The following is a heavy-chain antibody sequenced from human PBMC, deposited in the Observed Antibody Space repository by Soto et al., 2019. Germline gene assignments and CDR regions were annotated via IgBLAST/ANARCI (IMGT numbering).Heavy chain of an antibody. V-gene: IGHV3-30*18. CDR3: AKVGLSYSSGWLDY. D-gene: IGHD6-19*01. Sequence: PGGSLRLSCAASGFTFSSYGMHWVRQAPGKGLEWVAVISYDGSNKYYADSVKGRFTISRDNSKNTLYLQMNSLRAEDTAVYYCAKVGLSYSSGWLDYWGQGTLVTVSS. CDR1: GFTFSSYG. J-gene: IGHJ4*02. CDR2: ISYDGSNK.